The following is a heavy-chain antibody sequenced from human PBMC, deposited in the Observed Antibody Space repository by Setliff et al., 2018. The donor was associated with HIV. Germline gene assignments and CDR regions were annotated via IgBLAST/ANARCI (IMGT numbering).Heavy chain of an antibody. CDR1: GYTFTSYG. V-gene: IGHV1-18*01. D-gene: IGHD5-18*01. Sequence: ASVKVSCKASGYTFTSYGISWMRQAPGQGLEWMGWISAYNGNTNYAKKVQGRVTMTTDTSTSTAYMEVRSLRSYDTAVYYCARDAGYSYGPTSRNFDQWGQGTLVTVSS. J-gene: IGHJ4*02. CDR2: ISAYNGNT. CDR3: ARDAGYSYGPTSRNFDQ.